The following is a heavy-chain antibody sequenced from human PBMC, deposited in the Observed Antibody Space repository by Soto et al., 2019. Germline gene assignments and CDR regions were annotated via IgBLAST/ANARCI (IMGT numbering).Heavy chain of an antibody. J-gene: IGHJ4*02. D-gene: IGHD1-7*01. CDR2: ISSSCSTI. V-gene: IGHV3-48*02. CDR1: GFTFSSYS. Sequence: GGSLRLSCAASGFTFSSYSMNWVRQAPGKGLEWVSYISSSCSTIYYADSVKGRFTISRDNAKNSLYLQMNSLRDEDTAVYYCARDILNWNYCCIDYWGQGTLVTVSS. CDR3: ARDILNWNYCCIDY.